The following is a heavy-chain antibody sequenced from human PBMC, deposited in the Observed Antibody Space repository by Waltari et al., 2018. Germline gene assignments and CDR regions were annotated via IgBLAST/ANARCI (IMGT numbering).Heavy chain of an antibody. CDR3: TGYRAGIVVAPAAIPFDD. Sequence: EVQLVESGGGLVQPGGSLSLSCVVSGFSFSSYWMGWVRQTPGKGLEWVGNIKPDGSEKYHVDSVKGRFTISRDNAKNSLYLQMNSLKVEDTGVYYCTGYRAGIVVAPAAIPFDDWGQGTLVTVSS. J-gene: IGHJ4*02. CDR1: GFSFSSYW. D-gene: IGHD2-2*01. CDR2: IKPDGSEK. V-gene: IGHV3-7*03.